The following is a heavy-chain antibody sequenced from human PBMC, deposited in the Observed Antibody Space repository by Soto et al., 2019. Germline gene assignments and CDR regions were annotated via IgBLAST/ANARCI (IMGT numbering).Heavy chain of an antibody. V-gene: IGHV1-8*02. D-gene: IGHD5-18*01. CDR2: MNPGSGKT. CDR3: VRGGGGYGNGMIDY. CDR1: GYTFINFD. J-gene: IGHJ4*02. Sequence: ASVKVSFKASGYTFINFDISWLRQAAGQGLEWLGWMNPGSGKTGYASKFQGRVAMTRDASTGTSHLELSSLTSDDTAVYYCVRGGGGYGNGMIDYWGQGTLVTVSS.